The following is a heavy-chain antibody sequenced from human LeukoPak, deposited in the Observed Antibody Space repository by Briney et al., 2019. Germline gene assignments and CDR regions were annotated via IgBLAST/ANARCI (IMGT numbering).Heavy chain of an antibody. D-gene: IGHD6-13*01. V-gene: IGHV1-2*02. J-gene: IGHJ6*03. CDR3: ARDVGSAAGTVGYYYYMDV. Sequence: ASVKVSCKASGYTFTGYYMHWVRQAPGQGLEWMGWINPNSGGTNYAQKFQGRVTMTRDTSISTAYMELSRLRSDDTAVYYCARDVGSAAGTVGYYYYMDVWGKGTTVTVSS. CDR2: INPNSGGT. CDR1: GYTFTGYY.